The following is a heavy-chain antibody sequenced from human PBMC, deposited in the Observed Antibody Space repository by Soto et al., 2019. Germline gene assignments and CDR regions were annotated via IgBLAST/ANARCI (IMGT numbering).Heavy chain of an antibody. Sequence: PGGSLRLSCRASGYTFSNYYIIWVRQAPGKGLEWVANIRQDGGEKYYVDSVKGRFTISRDNTQNSMYLQMNSLRAEDTAVYYCARAPDYRPHLDYWGQGILVTVSS. D-gene: IGHD4-17*01. J-gene: IGHJ4*02. CDR1: GYTFSNYY. CDR2: IRQDGGEK. V-gene: IGHV3-7*03. CDR3: ARAPDYRPHLDY.